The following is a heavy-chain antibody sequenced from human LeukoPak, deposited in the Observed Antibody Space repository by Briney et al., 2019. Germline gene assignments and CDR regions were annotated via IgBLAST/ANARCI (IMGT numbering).Heavy chain of an antibody. CDR3: AREKDNLDY. CDR2: IYYSGST. CDR1: GGSISNYY. V-gene: IGHV4-39*06. Sequence: SETLSLTCTVSGGSISNYYWGWIRQPPGEGLEWIGSIYYSGSTYYNSSLQSRVTISVHMSNNQFALKLSSVTAADTAVYYCAREKDNLDYWGQGTLVTVSS. D-gene: IGHD1-1*01. J-gene: IGHJ4*02.